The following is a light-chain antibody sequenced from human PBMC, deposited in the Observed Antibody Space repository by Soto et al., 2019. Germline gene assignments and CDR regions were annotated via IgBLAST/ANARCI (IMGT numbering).Light chain of an antibody. V-gene: IGLV1-40*01. CDR3: QTYDSSLRGYV. CDR2: NNN. J-gene: IGLJ1*01. Sequence: QLVLTQPPSVSGAPGQRVTISCTGSNSNIGAGYDVHWYQQLPGTAPKVLIYNNNNRPSGVPDRLSGSKSGTSASLAIDGLQAEDEADYYCQTYDSSLRGYVFGTGTKLTVL. CDR1: NSNIGAGYD.